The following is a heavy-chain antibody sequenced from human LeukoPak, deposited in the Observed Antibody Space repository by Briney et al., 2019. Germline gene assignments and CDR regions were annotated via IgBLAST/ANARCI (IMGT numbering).Heavy chain of an antibody. CDR1: GFTFSSYA. J-gene: IGHJ4*02. D-gene: IGHD3-3*01. Sequence: GGSLRLSCAASGFTFSSYAMTWVRQAPGKGLEWVSAISGSDGSTYYADSVKGRFTISRDNSKNTLYLQMNRLRAEDTAVYYCAKNLYDFWSGYYWGIDYWGQGTLVTVSS. CDR3: AKNLYDFWSGYYWGIDY. CDR2: ISGSDGST. V-gene: IGHV3-23*01.